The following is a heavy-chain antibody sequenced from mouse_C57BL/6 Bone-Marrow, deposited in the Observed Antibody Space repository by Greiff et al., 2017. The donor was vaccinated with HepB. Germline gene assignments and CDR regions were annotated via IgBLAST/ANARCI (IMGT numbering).Heavy chain of an antibody. D-gene: IGHD2-4*01. CDR1: GYTFTDYY. Sequence: EVQLQQSGPELVKPGASVKISCKASGYTFTDYYMNWVKQSHGKSLEWIGDINPNNGGTSYNQKFKGKATLTVDKSSSTAYMELRSLTSEDSAVYYCARWRDYDYDEVNYYAMDYWGQGTSVTVSS. J-gene: IGHJ4*01. CDR3: ARWRDYDYDEVNYYAMDY. V-gene: IGHV1-26*01. CDR2: INPNNGGT.